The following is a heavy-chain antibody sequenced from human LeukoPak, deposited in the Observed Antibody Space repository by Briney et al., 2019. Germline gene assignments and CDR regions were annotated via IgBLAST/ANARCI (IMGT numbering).Heavy chain of an antibody. V-gene: IGHV4-39*06. CDR3: ARDECSSTSCYMDY. Sequence: PSETLSLTCTVSGDSISDSSYYWGWIRQPPGKGLEWIGTIYYSGSTYHNPSLKSRVTISLDTSKNQFPLKLSSVTAADTAVYYCARDECSSTSCYMDYWGQGTLVTVSS. CDR1: GDSISDSSYY. CDR2: IYYSGST. D-gene: IGHD2-2*02. J-gene: IGHJ4*02.